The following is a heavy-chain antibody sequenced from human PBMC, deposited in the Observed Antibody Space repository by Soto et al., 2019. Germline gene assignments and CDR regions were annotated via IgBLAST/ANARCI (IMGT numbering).Heavy chain of an antibody. CDR3: AKDGVRLESTLGYYGMDV. V-gene: IGHV3-30*18. J-gene: IGHJ6*02. Sequence: QVQLVESGGGVVQPGRSLRLSCAASGFTFSNFGMHWVRQAPGKGLEWVALISYDGSNKYYADSVKGRFTISRDNSKNTLYLQMNSLRAEDTVVYYCAKDGVRLESTLGYYGMDVWGQGTTVTVSS. D-gene: IGHD1-1*01. CDR1: GFTFSNFG. CDR2: ISYDGSNK.